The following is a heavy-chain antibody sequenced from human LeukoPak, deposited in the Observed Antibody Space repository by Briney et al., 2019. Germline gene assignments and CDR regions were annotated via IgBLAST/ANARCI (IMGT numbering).Heavy chain of an antibody. CDR2: IYHSGST. V-gene: IGHV4-38-2*02. J-gene: IGHJ4*02. D-gene: IGHD6-6*01. CDR3: ARRGFSSSSGFDY. CDR1: GYSISSGYY. Sequence: SETLSLTCTVSGYSISSGYYWGWIRQPPGKGLEWIGSIYHSGSTYYNPSLKSRVTISVDTSKDQFSLKLTSVTAADTAVYYCARRGFSSSSGFDYWGQGTLATVSS.